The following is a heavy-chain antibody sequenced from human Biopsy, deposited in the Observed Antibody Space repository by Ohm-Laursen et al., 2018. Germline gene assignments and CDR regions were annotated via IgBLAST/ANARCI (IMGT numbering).Heavy chain of an antibody. J-gene: IGHJ4*02. D-gene: IGHD1-1*01. V-gene: IGHV1-24*01. Sequence: SVKVSCKVSGYSVTELSMHWVRQAPGQGLEWMGGFAPENGRIVYSQKFQGRVTMTEDTSTNTAYMEVRRLRSDDTAVYYCAADINVWNVNYWGQGTQVIVSS. CDR1: GYSVTELS. CDR2: FAPENGRI. CDR3: AADINVWNVNY.